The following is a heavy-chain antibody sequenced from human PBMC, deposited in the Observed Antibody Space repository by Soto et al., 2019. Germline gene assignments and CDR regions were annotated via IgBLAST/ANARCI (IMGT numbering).Heavy chain of an antibody. CDR1: GYTFTSYG. CDR2: ISAYNGNT. D-gene: IGHD3-9*01. J-gene: IGHJ4*02. CDR3: SRAHYDVLTGDY. V-gene: IGHV1-18*04. Sequence: ASVKVSCKASGYTFTSYGISWVRQAPGQGLEWMGWISAYNGNTKYAQKLQGRVTVTTDTSTSTAYMELRSLRSDDTAVYYCSRAHYDVLTGDYWRQGTLVTVSS.